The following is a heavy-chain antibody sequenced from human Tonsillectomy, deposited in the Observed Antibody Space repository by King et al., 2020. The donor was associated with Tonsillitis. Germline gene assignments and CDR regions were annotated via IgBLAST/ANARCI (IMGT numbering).Heavy chain of an antibody. J-gene: IGHJ4*02. CDR3: AKDVSSTGHEPGVFDY. Sequence: VQLVESGGDLVQPGGSLRLSCAASGFTFHSYAMSWVRQAPGKGLEWVSVIYAAGMTTYYADSVKGRFTVSRDNSKATLYLQMNSLRVDDTAVYYCAKDVSSTGHEPGVFDYWGQGTLVTVSS. CDR1: GFTFHSYA. V-gene: IGHV3-23*03. D-gene: IGHD2-8*02. CDR2: IYAAGMTT.